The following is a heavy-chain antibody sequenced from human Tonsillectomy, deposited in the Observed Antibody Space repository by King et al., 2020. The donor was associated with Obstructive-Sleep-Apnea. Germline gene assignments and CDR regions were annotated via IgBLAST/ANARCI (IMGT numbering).Heavy chain of an antibody. CDR1: GDSISSGDYY. Sequence: QLQESGPGLMRPSQTLSLTCSVFGDSISSGDYYWTWIRQRPGKGLEWIGYLYSSGNTYYNPSLKSRLTISVDTSENQFSLNLKSVTAADTAVYFCARVTGGSGSYHFDYWGQGTLVTVSS. CDR2: LYSSGNT. J-gene: IGHJ4*02. V-gene: IGHV4-31*03. D-gene: IGHD3-10*01. CDR3: ARVTGGSGSYHFDY.